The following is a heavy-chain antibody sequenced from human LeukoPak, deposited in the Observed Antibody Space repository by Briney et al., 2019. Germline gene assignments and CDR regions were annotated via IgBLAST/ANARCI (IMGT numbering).Heavy chain of an antibody. CDR2: ISNDGDSE. CDR3: AKDGRGRTFFGDIEY. D-gene: IGHD3-10*01. J-gene: IGHJ4*02. V-gene: IGHV3-30*18. Sequence: GGSLRLSCAASGFTFSLYDMHWVRQAPGKGLEWVALISNDGDSEYYIDSVKGRFTISRDNAKDTLYLQMNSLRGEDTAGYYCAKDGRGRTFFGDIEYWGQGTLVAVSS. CDR1: GFTFSLYD.